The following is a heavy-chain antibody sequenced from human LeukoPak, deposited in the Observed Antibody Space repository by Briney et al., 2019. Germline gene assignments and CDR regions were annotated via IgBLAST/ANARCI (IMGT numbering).Heavy chain of an antibody. Sequence: PSETLSLTCAVYGGSFSGYYWSWIRQPPGKGLEWIGETNHSGSTNYNPSLKSRVTISVDTSKNQFSLKLSSVTAADTAVYYCARGTIFGVFDYWGQGTLVTVSS. D-gene: IGHD3-3*01. CDR1: GGSFSGYY. J-gene: IGHJ4*02. CDR2: TNHSGST. V-gene: IGHV4-34*01. CDR3: ARGTIFGVFDY.